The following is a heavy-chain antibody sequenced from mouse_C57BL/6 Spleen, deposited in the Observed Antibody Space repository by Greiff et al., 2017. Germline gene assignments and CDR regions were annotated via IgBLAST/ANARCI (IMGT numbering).Heavy chain of an antibody. J-gene: IGHJ4*01. CDR3: ARMGVYDGYYYYAMDY. V-gene: IGHV1-80*01. CDR1: GYAFSSYW. Sequence: QVQLQQSGAELVKPGASVKISCKASGYAFSSYWMNWLKQRPGKGLEGIGQIYPGDGDTTYNGKFKGKATPTADKSSSTAYMQLSSLTSVDSAVYVCARMGVYDGYYYYAMDYWGQGTSVTVSS. CDR2: IYPGDGDT. D-gene: IGHD2-3*01.